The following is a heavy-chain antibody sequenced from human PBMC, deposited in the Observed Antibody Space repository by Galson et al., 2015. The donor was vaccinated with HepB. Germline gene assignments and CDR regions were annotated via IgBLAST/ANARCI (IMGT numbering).Heavy chain of an antibody. CDR2: IIPTFGTA. D-gene: IGHD6-19*01. CDR3: ARGSPGRPSQQWLVRAHYYYYGMDV. V-gene: IGHV1-69*13. CDR1: GGTFSSYA. J-gene: IGHJ6*02. Sequence: SVKVSCKASGGTFSSYAISWVRQAPGQGLEWMGGIIPTFGTANYAQKFQGRVTITADESTSTAYMELSSLRSEDTAVYYCARGSPGRPSQQWLVRAHYYYYGMDVWGQGTTVTVSS.